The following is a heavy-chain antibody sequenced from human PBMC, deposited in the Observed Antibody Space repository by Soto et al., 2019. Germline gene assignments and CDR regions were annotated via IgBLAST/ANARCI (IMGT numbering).Heavy chain of an antibody. CDR3: ARVSGIAVAEV. V-gene: IGHV1-3*01. CDR1: GYTFTSYA. J-gene: IGHJ4*02. D-gene: IGHD6-19*01. CDR2: INAGNGNT. Sequence: QVQLVQSGAEVKKPGASVKVSCKASGYTFTSYAMHWVLQAPGQRLEWMGWINAGNGNTKYSQKFQGRVTITRDTSASTAYMELSSLRSEDTAVFYCARVSGIAVAEVWGQGTLVTVSS.